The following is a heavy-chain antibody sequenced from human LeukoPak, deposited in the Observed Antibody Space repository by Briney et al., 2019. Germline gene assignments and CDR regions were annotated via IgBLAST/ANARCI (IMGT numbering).Heavy chain of an antibody. V-gene: IGHV4-30-4*08. J-gene: IGHJ3*02. Sequence: PSENLSLTCTVSGGSISSGDYYWRWIRQPPGKGLEWIGYIYYSGSTYYNPSLKSRVTISVDTSKNQFSLKLSSVTAADTAVYYCARGRTVLWFPSYAFDIWGQGTMVTVSS. CDR2: IYYSGST. CDR3: ARGRTVLWFPSYAFDI. D-gene: IGHD2-21*01. CDR1: GGSISSGDYY.